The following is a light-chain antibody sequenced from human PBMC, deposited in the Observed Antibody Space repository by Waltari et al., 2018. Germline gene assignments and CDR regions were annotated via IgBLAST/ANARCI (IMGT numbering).Light chain of an antibody. CDR1: PNVSRD. CDR3: QQADGIPFT. Sequence: DIKMTQSPSSLSASVGATVPITCRASPNVSRDLNWYQQRPGEAPNLLIFTTSNLQGGVPARFSGSGSGTEFILTINSLQPEDFATYYCQQADGIPFTFGQGTKVEVK. CDR2: TTS. V-gene: IGKV1-39*01. J-gene: IGKJ2*01.